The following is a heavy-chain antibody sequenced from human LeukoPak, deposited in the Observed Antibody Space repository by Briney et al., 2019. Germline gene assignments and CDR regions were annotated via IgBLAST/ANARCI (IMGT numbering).Heavy chain of an antibody. J-gene: IGHJ4*02. CDR2: IYYSGST. CDR1: GGSISSYY. CDR3: ARHRQGATVDY. D-gene: IGHD1-26*01. V-gene: IGHV4-59*01. Sequence: KTSETLSLTCTVSGGSISSYYWSWIRQPPGKGLEWIGYIYYSGSTNYNPSLKSRVTISVDTSKNQFSLKLSSVTAADTAVYYCARHRQGATVDYWGQGTLVTVSS.